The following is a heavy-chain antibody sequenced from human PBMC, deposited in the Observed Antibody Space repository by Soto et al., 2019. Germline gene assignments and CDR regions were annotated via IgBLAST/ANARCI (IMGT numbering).Heavy chain of an antibody. CDR3: AKDLTRQLAYWLDP. J-gene: IGHJ5*02. V-gene: IGHV1-2*02. D-gene: IGHD6-6*01. Sequence: ASVKVSCKASGFSFTGYYIHCLRQAPGQGLEWMGWINAHSGGTEYAQKFQGRVTLTRDTSIATAYLTLTSLTSDDTALYYCAKDLTRQLAYWLDPWGQGTQVTVSS. CDR2: INAHSGGT. CDR1: GFSFTGYY.